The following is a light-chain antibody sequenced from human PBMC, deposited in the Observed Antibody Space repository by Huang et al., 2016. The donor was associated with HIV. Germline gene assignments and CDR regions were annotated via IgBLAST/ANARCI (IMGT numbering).Light chain of an antibody. CDR2: AAS. Sequence: DIQMTQSPSSLSASVGDRVTITCRASQGISNSLVWYQQKPGRAPKLLVYAASRLGSGVPSRFSGRGSGTDYTLTISRLQPEDFATYYCQQYFTSPPLTFGGGTKVEIK. V-gene: IGKV1-NL1*01. CDR3: QQYFTSPPLT. CDR1: QGISNS. J-gene: IGKJ4*01.